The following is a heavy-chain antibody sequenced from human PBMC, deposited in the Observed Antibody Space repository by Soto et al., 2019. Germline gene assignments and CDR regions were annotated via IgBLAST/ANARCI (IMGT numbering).Heavy chain of an antibody. CDR3: ARLNRPEAGFVNYMDV. CDR2: VYPGDSDT. V-gene: IGHV5-51*03. CDR1: GYSFTTYW. D-gene: IGHD3-3*01. J-gene: IGHJ6*03. Sequence: EVQLVQSGAEVKKPGESLKISCEGSGYSFTTYWIAWVRQMPGKGLEWMGIVYPGDSDTRYSPSFQGQVTISADKSITTAYLQWSSLEALDTAVYYCARLNRPEAGFVNYMDVWGKGTTVTVSS.